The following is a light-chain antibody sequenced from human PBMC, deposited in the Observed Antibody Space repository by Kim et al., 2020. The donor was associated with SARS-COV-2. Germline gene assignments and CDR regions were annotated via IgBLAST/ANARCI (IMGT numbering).Light chain of an antibody. CDR1: QSVSSSY. Sequence: SPGERATLSCRASQSVSSSYLAWYQQKPGQAPRLLIYGASSRATGIPDRFSGSGSGTDFSLTISRLEPEDFAVYYCQQYGSSPLTFGGGTKVDIK. CDR2: GAS. J-gene: IGKJ4*01. V-gene: IGKV3-20*01. CDR3: QQYGSSPLT.